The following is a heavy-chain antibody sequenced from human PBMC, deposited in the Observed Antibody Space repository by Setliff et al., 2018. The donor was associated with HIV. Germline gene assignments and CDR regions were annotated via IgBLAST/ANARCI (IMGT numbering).Heavy chain of an antibody. CDR2: ISYSGST. D-gene: IGHD2-2*01. CDR1: GGSINKNDYW. V-gene: IGHV4-31*01. Sequence: SETLSLTFTVSGGSINKNDYWWGWIRQHPGKGLEWIGYISYSGSTYYNPSLKSQVTISVDSSKSQFSLNLSSVTVADTAVYYCATVVPAAHFDYWGQGTLVTVSS. J-gene: IGHJ4*02. CDR3: ATVVPAAHFDY.